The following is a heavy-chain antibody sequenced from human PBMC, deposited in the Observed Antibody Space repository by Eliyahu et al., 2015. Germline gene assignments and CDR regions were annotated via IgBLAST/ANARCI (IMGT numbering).Heavy chain of an antibody. V-gene: IGHV3-53*01. J-gene: IGHJ4*02. D-gene: IGHD6-19*01. CDR1: GLIDSSDH. Sequence: EVQLVESGGALIQPGGSLRLSCAASGLIDSSDHMSWVRQTPGRGLEWVSVIYTPGTTYYADSVKGRFTISRDNSKNTVYLQMNSLRAEDTAIYYCARIIVQNSGWIPFDLWGQGTLVTVSS. CDR3: ARIIVQNSGWIPFDL. CDR2: IYTPGTT.